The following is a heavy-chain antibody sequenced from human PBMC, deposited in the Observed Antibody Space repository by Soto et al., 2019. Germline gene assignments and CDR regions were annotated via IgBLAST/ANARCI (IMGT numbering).Heavy chain of an antibody. CDR1: GFTFSSYE. V-gene: IGHV3-48*03. CDR3: ARRGARGRTEGFDI. Sequence: PVESLRLSCLASGFTFSSYEMNWVRQSPGMGLEWISHISSGGDSTHYADSMKGRFAISRDNAKNSLYLQMNNLRVEDTAVYYCARRGARGRTEGFDIWGQGTMVTVSS. CDR2: ISSGGDST. J-gene: IGHJ3*02. D-gene: IGHD2-2*01.